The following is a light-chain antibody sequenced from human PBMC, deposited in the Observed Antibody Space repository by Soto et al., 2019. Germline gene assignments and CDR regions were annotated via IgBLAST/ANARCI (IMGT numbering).Light chain of an antibody. J-gene: IGLJ2*01. CDR3: SSYAGGNNFVL. CDR1: SSDVGGYNY. V-gene: IGLV2-8*01. CDR2: EVS. Sequence: QSVLTQPPSASGSPGQSVTISCTGTSSDVGGYNYVSWYQQHPGKAPKLMIYEVSKRPSGVPDRFSGSKSGNTASLTVSGLQADDEADYYCSSYAGGNNFVLFGGGTKPTVL.